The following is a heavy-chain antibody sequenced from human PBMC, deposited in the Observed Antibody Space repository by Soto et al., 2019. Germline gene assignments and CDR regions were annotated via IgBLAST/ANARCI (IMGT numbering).Heavy chain of an antibody. CDR2: IDPSDSYT. Sequence: EVRLVQSGAEVKKPGESLRISCKGSGYSFTSHWISWVRQMPGKGLEWMGRIDPSDSYTYYSPSFEGHVTISADKSISTAYLQWSSLKASDTAIYFCARRMAANTYYYYDMDVWGQGTTVTVSS. V-gene: IGHV5-10-1*03. D-gene: IGHD6-19*01. J-gene: IGHJ6*02. CDR1: GYSFTSHW. CDR3: ARRMAANTYYYYDMDV.